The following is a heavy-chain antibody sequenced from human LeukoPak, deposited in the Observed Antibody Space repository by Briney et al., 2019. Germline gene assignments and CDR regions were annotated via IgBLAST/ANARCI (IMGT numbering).Heavy chain of an antibody. D-gene: IGHD6-19*01. Sequence: PSETLSLTCTVSGGSISSGDYYWSWIRQPPGKGLEWIGYIYYSGSTYYNPSLKSRVTISVDTSKNQFSLKLSSVTAADTAVYYCAVLAVAGFFDYWGQGILVTVSS. CDR1: GGSISSGDYY. J-gene: IGHJ4*02. CDR3: AVLAVAGFFDY. CDR2: IYYSGST. V-gene: IGHV4-30-4*08.